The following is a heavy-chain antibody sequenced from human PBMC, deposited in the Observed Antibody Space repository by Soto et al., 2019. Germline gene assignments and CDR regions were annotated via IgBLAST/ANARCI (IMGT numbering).Heavy chain of an antibody. CDR3: GRRMRSGWYPFVDY. Sequence: PSETLSLTCTVSGGSISSYYWSWIRQPPGKGLEWIGYIYYSGSTNYNPSLKSRVTISVDTSKNQFSLKLSSVTAADTAVYYCGRRMRSGWYPFVDYWGEGTLVTVSS. D-gene: IGHD6-19*01. V-gene: IGHV4-59*08. CDR2: IYYSGST. J-gene: IGHJ4*02. CDR1: GGSISSYY.